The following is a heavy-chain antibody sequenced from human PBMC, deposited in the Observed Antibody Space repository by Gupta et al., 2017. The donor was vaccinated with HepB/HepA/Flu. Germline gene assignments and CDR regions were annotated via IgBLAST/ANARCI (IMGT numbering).Heavy chain of an antibody. J-gene: IGHJ6*02. Sequence: VQLVESGGNVVQPGTSLRLSCSASRFTSNAYEFQAYGVHWVRQAPGKGLEWVAVISHDGRNQYYAESVKGRFTISRDNYKNTVYLQMNSLRAEDTLYYCAKDLLVGHMPYYYYSGMDVWGQGTTVTVSS. D-gene: IGHD3-22*01. CDR2: ISHDGRNQ. CDR1: RFTSNAYEFQAYG. V-gene: IGHV3-30*18. CDR3: AKDLLVGHMPYYYYSGMDV.